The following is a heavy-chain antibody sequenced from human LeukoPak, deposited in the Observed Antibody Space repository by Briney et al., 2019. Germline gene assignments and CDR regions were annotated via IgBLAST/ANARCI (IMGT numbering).Heavy chain of an antibody. CDR3: ARVTSLSGFGY. CDR1: GGSISSGDYY. CDR2: IYYSGST. J-gene: IGHJ4*02. Sequence: SQTLSLTCTVSGGSISSGDYYWRWIRQPPGTGLEWIGYIYYSGSTYYNPSLKSRVTISVDTSKNQFSLKLSSVTAADTAVYYCARVTSLSGFGYWGQGTLVTVSS. V-gene: IGHV4-30-4*01.